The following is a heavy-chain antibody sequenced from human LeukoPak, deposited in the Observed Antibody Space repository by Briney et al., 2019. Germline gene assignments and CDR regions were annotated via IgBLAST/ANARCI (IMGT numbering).Heavy chain of an antibody. J-gene: IGHJ4*02. D-gene: IGHD1-26*01. CDR1: GGSISSGSYY. V-gene: IGHV4-61*02. CDR2: IYTSGST. CDR3: ARGHGSFDS. Sequence: PSETLSLTCTVSGGSISSGSYYWSWIRQPAGKGLEWIGRIYTSGSTNYNPSLKSRVTISVDTSKNQFSLKLTSVTAADTAVYYCARGHGSFDSWGQGTLVTVSS.